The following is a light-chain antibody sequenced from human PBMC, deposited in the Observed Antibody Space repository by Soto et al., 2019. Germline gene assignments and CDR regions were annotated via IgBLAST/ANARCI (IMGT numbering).Light chain of an antibody. V-gene: IGLV2-23*01. CDR2: EDN. CDR1: SSDVGSYNL. Sequence: QSVLTQPASVSGSPGQSITISCTGTSSDVGSYNLVSWYQQHPGKAPKLMIYEDNRRPSGVSNRFSGSKSGNTASLTISGLQAEDEADYYCSSYAGSSTYVFGTGTKLTVL. J-gene: IGLJ1*01. CDR3: SSYAGSSTYV.